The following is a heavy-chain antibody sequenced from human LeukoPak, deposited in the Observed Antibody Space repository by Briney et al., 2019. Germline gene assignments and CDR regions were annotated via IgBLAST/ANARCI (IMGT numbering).Heavy chain of an antibody. V-gene: IGHV3-64*04. CDR2: ISSSGGST. CDR1: GFTFSSYA. D-gene: IGHD6-13*01. CDR3: AKAPSIAAAGTFDY. Sequence: GGSLRLSCSASGFTFSSYAMHWVRQAPGKGLEYVSAISSSGGSTYDADSVKGRFTISRDNSNNTLYLQMNSLRAEDTAVYYCAKAPSIAAAGTFDYWGQGTLVTVSS. J-gene: IGHJ4*02.